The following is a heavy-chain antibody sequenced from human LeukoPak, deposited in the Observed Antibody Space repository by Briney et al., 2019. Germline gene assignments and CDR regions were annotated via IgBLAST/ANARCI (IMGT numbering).Heavy chain of an antibody. J-gene: IGHJ4*02. CDR3: VARGGWARFDY. CDR2: ITDDSNTM. CDR1: GFTFSTYS. V-gene: IGHV3-48*04. D-gene: IGHD6-19*01. Sequence: GGSLRLSCAVSGFTFSTYSMNWVRQAPGKGLEWISYITDDSNTMYYVDSVKGRFTISRDNTKNSLYLQMNSLRAEDTAVYYCVARGGWARFDYWGQGTLVTVSS.